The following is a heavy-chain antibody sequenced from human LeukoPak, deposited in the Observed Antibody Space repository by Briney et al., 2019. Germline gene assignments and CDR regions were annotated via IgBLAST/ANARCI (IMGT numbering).Heavy chain of an antibody. CDR1: GFTFSSYA. D-gene: IGHD1-26*01. V-gene: IGHV3-23*01. CDR3: ARDASGRFPYYFDY. CDR2: ISGSGGST. Sequence: TGGSLRLSCVASGFTFSSYAMSWVRQAPGKGLEWVSAISGSGGSTYYADSVKGRFTLSRDNSTNTLYLQMNSLRAEDTAVYYCARDASGRFPYYFDYWGQGTLVTVSS. J-gene: IGHJ4*02.